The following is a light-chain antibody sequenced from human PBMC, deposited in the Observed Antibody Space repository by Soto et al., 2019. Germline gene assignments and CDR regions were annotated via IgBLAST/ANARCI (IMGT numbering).Light chain of an antibody. J-gene: IGKJ5*01. CDR2: DAS. Sequence: DIQMTQSPSTLSASIGDTVTITCRASQTISGWLAWYQQRPGKAPNLLIFDASTLESGVPSRFSGSGSGTEFTLTISSLQPEDFATYYCQQVNSYSITFGQGTRLEIK. CDR3: QQVNSYSIT. V-gene: IGKV1-5*01. CDR1: QTISGW.